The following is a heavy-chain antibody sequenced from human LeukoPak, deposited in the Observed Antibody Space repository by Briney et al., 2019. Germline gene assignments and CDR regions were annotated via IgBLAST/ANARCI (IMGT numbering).Heavy chain of an antibody. J-gene: IGHJ4*02. V-gene: IGHV1-2*02. CDR1: GYTFTGYY. CDR3: ARDRYCGGDCLDPSPTFDY. D-gene: IGHD2-21*02. CDR2: INPNSGGT. Sequence: GASVKVSCKASGYTFTGYYMHWVRQAPGQGLEWMGWINPNSGGTNYAQKFQGRVTMTRDTSISTAYMELSRLRSDDTAVYYCARDRYCGGDCLDPSPTFDYWGQGTLVTVSS.